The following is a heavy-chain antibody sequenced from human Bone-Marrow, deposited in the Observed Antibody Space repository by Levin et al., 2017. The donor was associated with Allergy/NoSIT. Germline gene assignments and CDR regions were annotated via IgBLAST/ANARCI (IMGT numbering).Heavy chain of an antibody. V-gene: IGHV5-51*01. Sequence: GGSLRLSCKTSGYSFTSYWIGWVRQMPGKGLEWMGIIYPTDSDTRYRPSFQGQVTISADKSSSTAYLHWSNLKASDTAMYYCARENYHGSGRGWFDPWGQGTLVTVSS. CDR3: ARENYHGSGRGWFDP. J-gene: IGHJ5*02. CDR2: IYPTDSDT. CDR1: GYSFTSYW. D-gene: IGHD3-10*01.